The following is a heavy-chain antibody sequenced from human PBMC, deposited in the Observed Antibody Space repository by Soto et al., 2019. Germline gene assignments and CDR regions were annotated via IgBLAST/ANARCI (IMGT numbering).Heavy chain of an antibody. J-gene: IGHJ5*02. Sequence: SETLSLTCSASGGSITSSSHFWGWVRQPPGKGLEWIGSIYHGGSTYYNPSLNSRVTLSIDMTNNHVSLILNSVTAADTAVYYCARVGPWVPYYYDSSPYTFENWFDPWGQGTLVTVSS. CDR3: ARVGPWVPYYYDSSPYTFENWFDP. V-gene: IGHV4-39*02. CDR1: GGSITSSSHF. D-gene: IGHD3-22*01. CDR2: IYHGGST.